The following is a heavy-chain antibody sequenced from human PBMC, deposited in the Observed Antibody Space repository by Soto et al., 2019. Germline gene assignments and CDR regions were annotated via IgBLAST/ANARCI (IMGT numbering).Heavy chain of an antibody. CDR2: INHGGST. CDR1: GGSFSGYY. D-gene: IGHD6-6*01. CDR3: ARGRLSIAARPTKYYYYYGMDV. V-gene: IGHV4-34*01. Sequence: QVQLQQWGAGLLKPSETLSLTCAVYGGSFSGYYWSWIRQPPGKGLEWIGEINHGGSTNYNPSLKSRVTISVDTSKNQFSLKLSSVTAADTAVYYCARGRLSIAARPTKYYYYYGMDVWGQGTTVTVSS. J-gene: IGHJ6*02.